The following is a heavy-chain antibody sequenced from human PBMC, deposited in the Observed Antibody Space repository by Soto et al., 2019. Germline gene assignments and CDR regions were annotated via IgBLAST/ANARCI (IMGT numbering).Heavy chain of an antibody. CDR1: GFIFSDFS. J-gene: IGHJ6*02. Sequence: PGESLRISCAVSGFIFSDFSMNWVRQAPGKGLEWVASIGSSGGYIFYADSVKGRFTISRDNAKKSLDLQINSLRAEDTAVYYCAREKKHQSLGGRFGMDVWGQGTTVTVSS. CDR3: AREKKHQSLGGRFGMDV. CDR2: IGSSGGYI. D-gene: IGHD2-2*01. V-gene: IGHV3-21*01.